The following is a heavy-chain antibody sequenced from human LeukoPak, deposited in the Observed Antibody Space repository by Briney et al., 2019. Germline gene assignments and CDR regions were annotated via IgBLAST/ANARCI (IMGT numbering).Heavy chain of an antibody. CDR3: GRGGIAASASGIDY. J-gene: IGHJ4*02. V-gene: IGHV4-30-2*01. D-gene: IGHD6-13*01. CDR2: LYQNGHT. Sequence: SQTLSLTCAVSGGSISSGGYSWSWIRQPPGKGLEWIGYLYQNGHTYYNPSLTSRVTISVDRSKNQFTLNLSSVTAADTSVYYCGRGGIAASASGIDYWGQGTLVAVSS. CDR1: GGSISSGGYS.